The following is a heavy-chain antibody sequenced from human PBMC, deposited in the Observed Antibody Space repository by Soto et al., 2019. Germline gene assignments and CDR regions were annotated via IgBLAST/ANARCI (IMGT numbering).Heavy chain of an antibody. CDR3: AKQRAGYGSGSDTYYFDF. V-gene: IGHV3-23*01. J-gene: IGHJ4*02. Sequence: GGSLRLDCSTSEFTFSTYAMNWVRQAPGKGLEWVSALSGSGGTTYYADSVRGRFTISRDNSKNTLFLQMNSLRAEDTALYYCAKQRAGYGSGSDTYYFDFWGQGTPVTVSS. CDR2: LSGSGGTT. D-gene: IGHD3-10*01. CDR1: EFTFSTYA.